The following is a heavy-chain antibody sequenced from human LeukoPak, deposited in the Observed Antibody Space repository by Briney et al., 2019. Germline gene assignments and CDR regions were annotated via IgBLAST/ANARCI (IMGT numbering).Heavy chain of an antibody. Sequence: GGSLRLSCAASGFTFNNAWMSWVRQAPGKGLEWVGRIKSKTDGETTDYAAPVKGRFTISRDDSKNTLYLQMNSLKTGDTAVYYCTTAGYCSSTSCYNGLDYWGQGTVAT. J-gene: IGHJ4*02. CDR2: IKSKTDGETT. V-gene: IGHV3-15*01. D-gene: IGHD2-2*02. CDR1: GFTFNNAW. CDR3: TTAGYCSSTSCYNGLDY.